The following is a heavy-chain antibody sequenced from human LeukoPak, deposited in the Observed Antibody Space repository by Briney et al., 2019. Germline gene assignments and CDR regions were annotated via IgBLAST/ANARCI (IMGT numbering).Heavy chain of an antibody. D-gene: IGHD2-2*01. V-gene: IGHV1-69*13. CDR1: GYTLTELS. CDR2: IIPIFGTA. J-gene: IGHJ3*02. CDR3: ARDRVPAAILMASAFDI. Sequence: SVKVSCKVSGYTLTELSMHWVRQAPGQGLEWMGGIIPIFGTANYAQKFQGRVTITADESTSTAYMELSSLRSEDTAVYYCARDRVPAAILMASAFDIWGQGTMVTVSS.